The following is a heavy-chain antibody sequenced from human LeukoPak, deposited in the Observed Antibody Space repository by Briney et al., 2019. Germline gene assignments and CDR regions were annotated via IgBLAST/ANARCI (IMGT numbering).Heavy chain of an antibody. CDR1: GYTFTNHD. Sequence: ASVKVSCKASGYTFTNHDINWVRQATGQGLEWMGWINLNSDNTGSAQKFQGRLTITRNTSISTAYMELSSLRSEDTAVYYCARVSIKTRDAFDIWSQGTMVTVSS. CDR2: INLNSDNT. CDR3: ARVSIKTRDAFDI. J-gene: IGHJ3*02. D-gene: IGHD3-9*01. V-gene: IGHV1-8*03.